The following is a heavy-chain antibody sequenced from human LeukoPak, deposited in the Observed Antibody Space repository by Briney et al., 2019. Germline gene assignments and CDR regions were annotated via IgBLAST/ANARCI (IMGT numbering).Heavy chain of an antibody. CDR1: GFTFSSYE. D-gene: IGHD4-11*01. Sequence: GGSLRLSCAASGFTFSSYEMNWVRQPPGKGLEWVSFITSSGNTMYYADSVKGRFTISRDNAKNSLYLQMNSLRAGDTAVYYCARLRSKYWFDPWGQGTLVTVSS. CDR3: ARLRSKYWFDP. J-gene: IGHJ5*02. CDR2: ITSSGNTM. V-gene: IGHV3-48*03.